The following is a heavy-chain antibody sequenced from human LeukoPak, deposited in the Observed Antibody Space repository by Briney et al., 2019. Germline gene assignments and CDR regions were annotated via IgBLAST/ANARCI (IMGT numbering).Heavy chain of an antibody. D-gene: IGHD6-6*01. CDR1: GFTFSSYP. J-gene: IGHJ4*02. CDR3: ARAVLPSSVYFDQ. CDR2: ITSGSTYI. Sequence: GGSLRLSCAVSGFTFSSYPMTWVRQAPGKGLEWVSCITSGSTYIYYADSVKGRFTISRDNAKNSLYLQMNSLRVEDTAVYYCARAVLPSSVYFDQWGQGILVSVSS. V-gene: IGHV3-21*01.